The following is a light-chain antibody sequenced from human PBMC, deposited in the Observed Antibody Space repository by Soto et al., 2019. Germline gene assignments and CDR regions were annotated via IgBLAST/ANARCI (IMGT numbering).Light chain of an antibody. Sequence: EIVMTQSPATLSVSPGKRATLSCRASQSVSSNLAWYQQKPGQAPRLLIYGASTRATGIPVRFSGSGSGTEFTLTISSLQSEDFAVYYCQQYNNWPPTFGQGTKLEIK. CDR1: QSVSSN. CDR2: GAS. V-gene: IGKV3-15*01. CDR3: QQYNNWPPT. J-gene: IGKJ2*01.